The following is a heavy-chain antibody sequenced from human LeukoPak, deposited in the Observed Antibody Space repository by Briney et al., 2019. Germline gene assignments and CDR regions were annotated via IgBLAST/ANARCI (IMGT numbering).Heavy chain of an antibody. CDR2: IYYSGST. J-gene: IGHJ4*02. CDR3: ARFILTGYWETYFDY. CDR1: GGSISSYY. Sequence: SQTLSLTCTVSGGSISSYYWSWIRQPPGKGLEWIGYIYYSGSTNYNPSLKSPVTILVDTSKNQFSLKLCSVTAAATGVYYCARFILTGYWETYFDYWGQGTLVTVSS. D-gene: IGHD3-9*01. V-gene: IGHV4-59*01.